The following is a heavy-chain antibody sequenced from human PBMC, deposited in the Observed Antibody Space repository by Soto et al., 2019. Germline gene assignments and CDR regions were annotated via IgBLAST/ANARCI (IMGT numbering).Heavy chain of an antibody. CDR1: GFTFSSYG. CDR3: AKRSSLTTSYYGMDV. Sequence: QVQLVESGGGVVQPGRSLRLSCAASGFTFSSYGMHWVRQAPGKGLEWVAVISYDGSNKYYADSVKGRFTISRDNSKNTLYLQMNSLRAEDTAVYYCAKRSSLTTSYYGMDVWGQGTTVTVSS. CDR2: ISYDGSNK. V-gene: IGHV3-30*18. J-gene: IGHJ6*02. D-gene: IGHD4-4*01.